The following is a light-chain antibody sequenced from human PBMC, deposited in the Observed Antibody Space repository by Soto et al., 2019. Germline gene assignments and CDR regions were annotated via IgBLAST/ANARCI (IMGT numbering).Light chain of an antibody. J-gene: IGKJ2*01. Sequence: EIVLTQSPDRLSVSPGETANLSCRASQSVTQTSLAWYQVRPGQSPRLLIYDASIRATGIPDRFSGSASGTDFTLTISGLEAEDFAVYYFHYYGRAPFTFGQGTSLDIK. V-gene: IGKV3-20*01. CDR1: QSVTQTS. CDR2: DAS. CDR3: HYYGRAPFT.